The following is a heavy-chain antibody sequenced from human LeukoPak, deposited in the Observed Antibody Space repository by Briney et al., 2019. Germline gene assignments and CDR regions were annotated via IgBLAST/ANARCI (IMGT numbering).Heavy chain of an antibody. CDR3: ARHTKWELRRRYFDL. CDR2: INHSGST. CDR1: DGSISNGDVY. J-gene: IGHJ2*01. V-gene: IGHV4-30-4*01. D-gene: IGHD1-26*01. Sequence: SQTLSLTCNVSDGSISNGDVYWSWIRQPPGKGLEWIGEINHSGSTNYNPSLKSRVTISVDTSKNQFSLKLSSVTAADTAVYYCARHTKWELRRRYFDLWGRGTLVTVSS.